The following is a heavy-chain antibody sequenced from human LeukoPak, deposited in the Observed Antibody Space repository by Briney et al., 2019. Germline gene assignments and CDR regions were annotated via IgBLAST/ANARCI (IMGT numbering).Heavy chain of an antibody. CDR2: IIPIFGTA. CDR3: ARGQMTTVTRYYFDY. Sequence: VASVKVSCKASGGTFSSYAISWVRQAPGQGLEWMGRIIPIFGTANYAQKFQGRVTITTDESTSTAYMELSSLRSEDTAVYYCARGQMTTVTRYYFDYWGQGTLVTVSS. J-gene: IGHJ4*02. CDR1: GGTFSSYA. V-gene: IGHV1-69*05. D-gene: IGHD4-11*01.